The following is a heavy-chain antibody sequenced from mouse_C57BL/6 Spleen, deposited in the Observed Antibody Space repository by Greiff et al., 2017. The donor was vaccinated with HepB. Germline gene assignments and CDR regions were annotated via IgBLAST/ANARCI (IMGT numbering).Heavy chain of an antibody. CDR2: INPGSGGT. D-gene: IGHD1-1*01. Sequence: QVHVKQSGAELVRPGTSVKVSCKASGYAFTNYLLEWVKQRPGQGLEWIGVINPGSGGTNYNAKFKGKATLTADKSSSPAYMQLISLTAEDYAVYCCAREGDYSGSSALADWGHGTLVTVAA. CDR3: AREGDYSGSSALAD. V-gene: IGHV1-54*01. J-gene: IGHJ3*01. CDR1: GYAFTNYL.